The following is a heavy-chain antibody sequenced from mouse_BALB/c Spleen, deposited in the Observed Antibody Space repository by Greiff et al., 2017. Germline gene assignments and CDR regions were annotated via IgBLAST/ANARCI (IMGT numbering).Heavy chain of an antibody. CDR2: IWAGGST. J-gene: IGHJ1*01. Sequence: VQLKESGPGLVAPSQSLSITCTVSGFSLTSYGVHWVRQPPGKGLEWLGVIWAGGSTNYNSALMSRLSISKDNSKSQVFLKMNSLQTDDTAMYYCAREGARYFDVWGAGTTVTVSS. CDR1: GFSLTSYG. V-gene: IGHV2-9*02. CDR3: AREGARYFDV.